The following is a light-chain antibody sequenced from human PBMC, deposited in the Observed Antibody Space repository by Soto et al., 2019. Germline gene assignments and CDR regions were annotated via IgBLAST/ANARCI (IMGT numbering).Light chain of an antibody. J-gene: IGLJ1*01. CDR3: AAWDDSLTGFYV. Sequence: QSVLTQPPSASGTPGQRVTISCSGSGSNIGNNFVYWYQQLPGMAPRLLISRNNQRPSGVPVRFSASKSGTSASLAISGLRSEDEADYYCAAWDDSLTGFYVFGTGTKVTVL. CDR1: GSNIGNNF. V-gene: IGLV1-47*01. CDR2: RNN.